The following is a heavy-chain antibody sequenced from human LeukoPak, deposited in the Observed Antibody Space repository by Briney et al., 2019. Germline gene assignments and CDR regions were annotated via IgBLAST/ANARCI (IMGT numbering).Heavy chain of an antibody. CDR1: GYTFTTYA. CDR2: INAGNGNT. D-gene: IGHD6-13*01. CDR3: ASPYPGIAAAGNSYYYGMDV. Sequence: ASVKVSCKTSGYTFTTYAIHWVRQAPGQSPEWMGWINAGNGNTKYSEKFQGRVTITRDTSASTAYMEVSSLRSEDTAVYYCASPYPGIAAAGNSYYYGMDVWGQGTTVTVSS. J-gene: IGHJ6*02. V-gene: IGHV1-3*01.